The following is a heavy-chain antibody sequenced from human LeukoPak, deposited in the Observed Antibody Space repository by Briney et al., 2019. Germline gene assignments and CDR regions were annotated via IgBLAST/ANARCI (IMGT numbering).Heavy chain of an antibody. D-gene: IGHD3-22*01. CDR2: ISGSGGST. Sequence: HPGGSLRLSCAASGFTFSSYAMSWARQAPGKGLEWVSAISGSGGSTYYADSVKGRFTISRDNSKNTLYLQMNSLRAEDTAVYYCAKDIKYYDSSGYSLYFDYWGQGTLVTVSS. V-gene: IGHV3-23*01. CDR3: AKDIKYYDSSGYSLYFDY. CDR1: GFTFSSYA. J-gene: IGHJ4*02.